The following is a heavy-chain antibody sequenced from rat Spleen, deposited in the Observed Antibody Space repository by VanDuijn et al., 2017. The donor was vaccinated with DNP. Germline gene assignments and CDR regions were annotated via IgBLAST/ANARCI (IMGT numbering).Heavy chain of an antibody. V-gene: IGHV5S13*01. J-gene: IGHJ1*01. CDR1: GFIFSDYY. CDR2: ISTGGGNT. Sequence: EVQLVESGGALVLPGRSQKLSCAASGFIFSDYYMAWVRQAPTKGLEWVASISTGGGNTYYRDSVNGRFTISRDNAKKPQYLQMDRLRSEDTATYYCATQSPYWYFDFWGPGTMVTVSS. D-gene: IGHD3-8*01. CDR3: ATQSPYWYFDF.